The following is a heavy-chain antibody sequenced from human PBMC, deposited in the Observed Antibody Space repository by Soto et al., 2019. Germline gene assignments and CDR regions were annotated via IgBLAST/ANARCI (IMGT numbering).Heavy chain of an antibody. CDR1: GFTFSTYA. J-gene: IGHJ3*02. Sequence: QAGGSLRLSCAASGFTFSTYAMSWVRQAPGKGLEWVSGIGGGETDTHYAESVKGRFTISRDNSKSTLFLQMSSLGAEDTAVYYCAKDRMSYNSVWDPFAIWGKVTSVT. D-gene: IGHD3-10*01. CDR2: IGGGETDT. V-gene: IGHV3-23*01. CDR3: AKDRMSYNSVWDPFAI.